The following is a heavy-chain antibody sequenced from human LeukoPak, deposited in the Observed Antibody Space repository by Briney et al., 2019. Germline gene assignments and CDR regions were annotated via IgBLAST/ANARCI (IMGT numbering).Heavy chain of an antibody. V-gene: IGHV4-30-2*01. Sequence: PSQTLSLTCAVSGGSISSGGYSWSWIRQPPGKGLEWIGYIYHSGSTYYNPSLKSRVTISVDRSKNQFSLKLSSVTAADTAVYYCASIYGSGLYYFDYWGQGTLVTVSS. CDR2: IYHSGST. D-gene: IGHD3-10*01. CDR3: ASIYGSGLYYFDY. CDR1: GGSISSGGYS. J-gene: IGHJ4*02.